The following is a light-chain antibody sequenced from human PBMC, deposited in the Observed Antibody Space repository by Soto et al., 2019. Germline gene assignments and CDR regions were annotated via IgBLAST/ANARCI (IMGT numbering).Light chain of an antibody. CDR2: EAS. J-gene: IGKJ2*01. Sequence: EIVMTQSPAALSVSLGEIVSLTCRASQAGSSYLAWYQQKPGQAPRLLISEASTRATDIPDRFSGSGSGTDFTLTISSLKSSDLAVYYCLQYSNWPPLYTFGQGTKLEIK. CDR1: QAGSSY. CDR3: LQYSNWPPLYT. V-gene: IGKV3-15*01.